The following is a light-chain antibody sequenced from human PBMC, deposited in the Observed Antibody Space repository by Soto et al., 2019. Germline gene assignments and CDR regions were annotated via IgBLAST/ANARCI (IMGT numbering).Light chain of an antibody. V-gene: IGLV4-69*01. CDR2: VHSDGTH. CDR3: QTWGPGIRV. J-gene: IGLJ3*02. CDR1: SGHSNYD. Sequence: QPVLTQSPSASASLGASVKLTCTLDSGHSNYDIAWHQQQPEKGPRFLMKVHSDGTHIKGDGIPDRFSGSSSGTERYLIISGLQSEDEADYYCQTWGPGIRVFGGGTKLTVL.